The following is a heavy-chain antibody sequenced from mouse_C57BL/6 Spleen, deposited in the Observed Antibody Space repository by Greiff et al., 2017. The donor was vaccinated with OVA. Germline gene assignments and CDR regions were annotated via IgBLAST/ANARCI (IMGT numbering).Heavy chain of an antibody. Sequence: EVKLVESGGGLVKPGGSLKLSCAASGFTFSDYGMHWVRQAPEKGLEWVAYISSGSSTIYYADTVKGRFTISRDNAKNTLFLQMTSLRSEDTAMYYCARNLPLDYWGQGTSVNVSS. CDR3: ARNLPLDY. CDR2: ISSGSSTI. J-gene: IGHJ4*01. V-gene: IGHV5-17*01. CDR1: GFTFSDYG. D-gene: IGHD5-1*01.